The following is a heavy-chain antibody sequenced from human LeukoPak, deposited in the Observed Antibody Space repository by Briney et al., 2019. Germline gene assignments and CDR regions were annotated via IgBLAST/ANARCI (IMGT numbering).Heavy chain of an antibody. V-gene: IGHV3-23*01. D-gene: IGHD3-10*01. CDR3: AAGGSGSYWWFDP. CDR2: ISGSGGST. Sequence: PGGSLRLSCAASGFTFSSYAMSWVRQAPGKGLEWVSAISGSGGSTYYADSVKGRFTISRDNSKNTLYLQMNSLRAEDTAVYHCAAGGSGSYWWFDPWGQGTLVTVSS. CDR1: GFTFSSYA. J-gene: IGHJ5*02.